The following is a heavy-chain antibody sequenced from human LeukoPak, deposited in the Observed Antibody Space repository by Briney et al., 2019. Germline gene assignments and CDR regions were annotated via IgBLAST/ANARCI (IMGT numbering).Heavy chain of an antibody. CDR1: GGTFSSYA. V-gene: IGHV1-69*01. J-gene: IGHJ4*02. CDR3: ASRVRERYCSSTSCYPPFDY. D-gene: IGHD2-2*01. CDR2: IIPIFGTA. Sequence: GSSVKVSCKASGGTFSSYAISWVRQAPGQGLKWMGGIIPIFGTANYAQKFQGRVTITADESTSTAYMELSSLRSEDTAVYYCASRVRERYCSSTSCYPPFDYWGQGTLVTVSS.